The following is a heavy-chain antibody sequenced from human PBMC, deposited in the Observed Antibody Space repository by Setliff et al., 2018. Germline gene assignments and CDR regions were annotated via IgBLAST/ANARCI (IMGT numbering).Heavy chain of an antibody. D-gene: IGHD3-3*01. CDR1: GFPLTNYY. J-gene: IGHJ3*02. CDR3: ARDRFYNSWSGTSITAPHDAFDI. Sequence: GASVKVSCKTSGFPLTNYYMHWVRQAPGQGLEWMGIINPSGGLTKYAQKFQGRVTMTSDTSTNTVYLEVSSLRSEDTAVYFCARDRFYNSWSGTSITAPHDAFDIWGQGTMVTVSS. V-gene: IGHV1-46*03. CDR2: INPSGGLT.